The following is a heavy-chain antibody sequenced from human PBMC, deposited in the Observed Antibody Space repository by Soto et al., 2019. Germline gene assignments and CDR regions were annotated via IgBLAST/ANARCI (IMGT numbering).Heavy chain of an antibody. V-gene: IGHV3-9*01. D-gene: IGHD5-12*01. CDR3: AKASRGDIVATILVY. CDR1: GFTFDDYA. CDR2: ISWNSGSI. J-gene: IGHJ4*02. Sequence: GGSLRHSCAASGFTFDDYAMYWVRQAPGKGLEWVSGISWNSGSIGYADSVKGRFTISRDNAKNSLYLQMNSLRAEDTALYYCAKASRGDIVATILVYRGQGTLVTVSS.